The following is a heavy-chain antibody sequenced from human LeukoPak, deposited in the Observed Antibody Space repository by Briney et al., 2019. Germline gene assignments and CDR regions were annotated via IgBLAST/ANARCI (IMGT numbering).Heavy chain of an antibody. V-gene: IGHV3-7*01. CDR3: ARGPPYGVRSDFFDY. CDR1: GFTFSSYS. J-gene: IGHJ4*02. CDR2: VKQDVDKK. D-gene: IGHD2-8*01. Sequence: TGGSLRLSCAASGFTFSSYSMNWVRQAPGKVLEWVASVKQDVDKKDYVDSLKDRVTISRDSGKNTLYLQMNSLRAEDTAVYYCARGPPYGVRSDFFDYWGQGTVVTVSS.